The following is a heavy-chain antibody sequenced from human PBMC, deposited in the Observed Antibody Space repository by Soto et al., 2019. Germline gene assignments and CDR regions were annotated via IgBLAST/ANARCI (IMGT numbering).Heavy chain of an antibody. D-gene: IGHD3-10*01. V-gene: IGHV4-34*01. CDR1: GGSFSGYY. CDR3: ARVYYGSGSTPDYYYYGMDV. Sequence: SETLSLTCAVYGGSFSGYYWTWIRQPPGTGLEWIGEINHSGSTNYNPSLKSRVTISVDKSKNQFSLKLSSVTAADTAVYYCARVYYGSGSTPDYYYYGMDVWGQGTTVTVSS. CDR2: INHSGST. J-gene: IGHJ6*02.